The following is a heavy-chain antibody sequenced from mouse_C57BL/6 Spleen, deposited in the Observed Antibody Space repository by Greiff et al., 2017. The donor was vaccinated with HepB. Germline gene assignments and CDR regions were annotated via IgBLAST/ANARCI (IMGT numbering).Heavy chain of an antibody. CDR2: INPYNGGT. V-gene: IGHV1-19*01. CDR3: AREGLGRRYAMDY. Sequence: EVQLQQSGPVLVKPGASVKMSCKASGYTFTDYYMNWVKQSHGKSLEWIGVINPYNGGTSYNQKFKGKATLTVDKSSSTAYMELNSLTSEDSAVYYCAREGLGRRYAMDYWGQGTSVTVSS. CDR1: GYTFTDYY. D-gene: IGHD4-1*01. J-gene: IGHJ4*01.